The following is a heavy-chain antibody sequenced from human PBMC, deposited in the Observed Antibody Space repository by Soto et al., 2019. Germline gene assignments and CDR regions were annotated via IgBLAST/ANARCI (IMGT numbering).Heavy chain of an antibody. Sequence: GSLRLSCAASGFSFSDYYINWVRQAPGKGLEWVGRTRNKASSYTTDYAAFVKGRFTISRDDSKNLIYLQMNSLKTEDTAVYFCAREGSSSATSSDYWCPGLLLTGS. CDR3: AREGSSSATSSDY. V-gene: IGHV3-72*01. J-gene: IGHJ4*02. CDR2: TRNKASSYTT. CDR1: GFSFSDYY. D-gene: IGHD3-22*01.